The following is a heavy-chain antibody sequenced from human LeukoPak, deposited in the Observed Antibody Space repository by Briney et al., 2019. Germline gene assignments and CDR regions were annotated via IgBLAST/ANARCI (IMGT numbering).Heavy chain of an antibody. Sequence: PSQTLSLTCTVSGGSISSGGYYWSWIRQPPGKGLEWTGYIYYSGTTYYNPSLKSRVTISVDTSKNQFSLRLTSVTAADTAVYYCARGFGELIRGDYYYYGMDVWGQGTTVTVSS. D-gene: IGHD3-10*01. CDR2: IYYSGTT. V-gene: IGHV4-30-4*01. CDR3: ARGFGELIRGDYYYYGMDV. J-gene: IGHJ6*02. CDR1: GGSISSGGYY.